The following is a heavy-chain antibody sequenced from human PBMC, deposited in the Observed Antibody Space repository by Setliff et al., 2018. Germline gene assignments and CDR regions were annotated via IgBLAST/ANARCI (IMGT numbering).Heavy chain of an antibody. J-gene: IGHJ4*02. CDR2: ISSSSSYI. CDR3: ARATLTIFGVVTPFDY. CDR1: GFTFSSYS. Sequence: GGSLSLSCAASGFTFSSYSMNWVRQAPGKGLEWVSSISSSSSYIYYADSVKGRFTISRDNAKNSLYLQMNSLRAEDTAVYYCARATLTIFGVVTPFDYWGQGTRVTVSS. D-gene: IGHD3-3*01. V-gene: IGHV3-21*01.